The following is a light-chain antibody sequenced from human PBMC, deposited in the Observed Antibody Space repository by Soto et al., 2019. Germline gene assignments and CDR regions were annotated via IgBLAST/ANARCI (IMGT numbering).Light chain of an antibody. Sequence: QSVLTQPASVSGSPGQSITISCTGTSSDVGGYNYVSWYQQHPGKASKLMIYDVSNRPSGVSNRFSGSKSGNTASLTISGPQAEDEADYYCSSYTSSSTPFDVFGTGTKVTVL. CDR2: DVS. J-gene: IGLJ1*01. CDR1: SSDVGGYNY. CDR3: SSYTSSSTPFDV. V-gene: IGLV2-14*01.